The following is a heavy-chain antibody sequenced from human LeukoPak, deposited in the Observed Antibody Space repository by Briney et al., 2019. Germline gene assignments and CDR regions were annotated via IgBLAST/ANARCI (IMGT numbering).Heavy chain of an antibody. CDR1: GGSFSGYY. Sequence: SETLSLTCAVYGGSFSGYYWSWIRQPPGKGLEWIGEINHSGSTNYNPSLKSRVTISVDTSKNQFSLKLSSVTAADTAVYYCASGSCSGGSCYQQFRGQGTLVTVSS. CDR3: ASGSCSGGSCYQQF. D-gene: IGHD2-15*01. V-gene: IGHV4-34*01. CDR2: INHSGST. J-gene: IGHJ4*02.